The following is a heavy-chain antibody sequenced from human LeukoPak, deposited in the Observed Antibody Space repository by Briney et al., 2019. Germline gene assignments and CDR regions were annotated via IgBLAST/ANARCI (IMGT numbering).Heavy chain of an antibody. CDR3: VRAQGGYSYGYGDY. D-gene: IGHD5-18*01. CDR1: GFTFSSFE. Sequence: GGSLRLSCAASGFTFSSFEMNWVRQAPGKGLEWVSYISSSGSPIYYADSVKGRFTISRDNVKNSLYLQMNSLRVKDTAIYYCVRAQGGYSYGYGDYWGQGTLVTVSS. CDR2: ISSSGSPI. J-gene: IGHJ4*02. V-gene: IGHV3-48*03.